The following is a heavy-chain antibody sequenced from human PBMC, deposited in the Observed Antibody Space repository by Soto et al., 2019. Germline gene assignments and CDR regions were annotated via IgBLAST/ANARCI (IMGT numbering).Heavy chain of an antibody. CDR2: ISAYNGNT. D-gene: IGHD6-13*01. CDR1: GYTFTSYG. CDR3: ARDMAAAGTHYYYYYGMDV. Sequence: QVQLVQSGAEVKKPGASVKVSCKASGYTFTSYGISWVRQAPGQGLEWMGWISAYNGNTNYVQKLQGRVTMTTDTSTSTAYMELRSLRSDDTAVYYCARDMAAAGTHYYYYYGMDVWGQGTTVTVSS. V-gene: IGHV1-18*01. J-gene: IGHJ6*02.